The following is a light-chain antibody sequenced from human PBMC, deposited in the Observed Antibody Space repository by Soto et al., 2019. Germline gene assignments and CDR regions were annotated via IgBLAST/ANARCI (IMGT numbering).Light chain of an antibody. J-gene: IGKJ5*01. CDR3: QQYNKWPIT. CDR1: QSVRNN. V-gene: IGKV3-15*01. Sequence: EIVMTQSPVTLSVSPGEGANLFCRASQSVRNNLAWYQKKPGLDPRILIYYTSTRATGFPARFSGGGSGTEFTLTISRLQSEDSAFYYCQQYNKWPITFGQGTRLEIK. CDR2: YTS.